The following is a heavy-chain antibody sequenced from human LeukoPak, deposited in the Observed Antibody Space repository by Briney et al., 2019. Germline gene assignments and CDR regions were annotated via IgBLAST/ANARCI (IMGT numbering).Heavy chain of an antibody. J-gene: IGHJ4*02. Sequence: PSETLSLTCTVSGGSISSYYWSWIRQPPGKGLEWIGYIYYSGSTNYNPSLESRVTISVDTSKKQFSLKLSSVTAADTAVYYCLLGLAQGRVVPDYWGQGTLVPVSS. V-gene: IGHV4-59*01. CDR1: GGSISSYY. CDR3: LLGLAQGRVVPDY. D-gene: IGHD2-15*01. CDR2: IYYSGST.